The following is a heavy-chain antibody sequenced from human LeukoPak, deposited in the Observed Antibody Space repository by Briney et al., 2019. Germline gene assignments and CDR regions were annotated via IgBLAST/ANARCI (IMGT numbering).Heavy chain of an antibody. Sequence: ASVKVSCKASGGTFSSYAISWVRQAPGQGLEWMGRIIPIFGIANYAQKFQGRVTITADKSTSTAYMELSSLRSEDTAVYYCARLYSSSDLSGDNAFDIWGQGTMVTVSS. CDR2: IIPIFGIA. D-gene: IGHD6-13*01. CDR1: GGTFSSYA. J-gene: IGHJ3*02. V-gene: IGHV1-69*04. CDR3: ARLYSSSDLSGDNAFDI.